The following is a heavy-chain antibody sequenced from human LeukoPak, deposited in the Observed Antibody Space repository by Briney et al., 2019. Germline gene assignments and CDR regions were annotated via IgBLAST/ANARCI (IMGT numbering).Heavy chain of an antibody. CDR1: GFTFDDYG. V-gene: IGHV3-21*01. CDR2: ISGRNSFI. Sequence: GGSLRLSCAASGFTFDDYGMSWVRQAPGKGLEWVSSISGRNSFIYYADSVKGRFTISRDNAKNSLYLQINSLRAEDTAVYYCARDLRGVVTGASGYWGQGTLLTVSS. CDR3: ARDLRGVVTGASGY. J-gene: IGHJ4*02. D-gene: IGHD3-10*01.